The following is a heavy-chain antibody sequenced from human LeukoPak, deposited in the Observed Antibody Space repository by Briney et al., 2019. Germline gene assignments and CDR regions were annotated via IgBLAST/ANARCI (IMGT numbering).Heavy chain of an antibody. CDR3: ARGRHYYGSGSYYNVLDY. Sequence: GGSLRLSCAASGFTFSSYAMHWVRQAPGKGLEWVAVISYDGSNKYYADSVKGRFTISRDNSKNTLYLQMNSLRAEDTATYYCARGRHYYGSGSYYNVLDYWGQGTLVTVSS. J-gene: IGHJ4*02. CDR2: ISYDGSNK. CDR1: GFTFSSYA. V-gene: IGHV3-30*14. D-gene: IGHD3-10*01.